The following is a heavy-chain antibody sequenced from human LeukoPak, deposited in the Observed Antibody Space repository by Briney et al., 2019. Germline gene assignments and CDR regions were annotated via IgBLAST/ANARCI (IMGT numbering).Heavy chain of an antibody. Sequence: SETLSLTCTVSGGSISSGSYYWSWIRQPAGKGLEWIGRIYTSGSTNYNPSLKSRVTISVDTSKNQFSLKLSSVTAADTAVYYCARDSYCSSASCYLAVAFDIWGQGTMVTVSS. D-gene: IGHD2-2*01. CDR1: GGSISSGSYY. J-gene: IGHJ3*02. CDR2: IYTSGST. V-gene: IGHV4-61*02. CDR3: ARDSYCSSASCYLAVAFDI.